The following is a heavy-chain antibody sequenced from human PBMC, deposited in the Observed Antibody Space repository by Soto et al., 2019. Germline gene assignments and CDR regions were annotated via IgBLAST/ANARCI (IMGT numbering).Heavy chain of an antibody. D-gene: IGHD3-10*01. CDR2: INALSGDT. CDR3: ATGGASGVFFDY. J-gene: IGHJ4*02. V-gene: IGHV1-2*02. CDR1: GYAFAGHY. Sequence: QVQVVQSGAEVKKPGASVRVSCKASGYAFAGHYVHWVRQAPGLGLELMGWINALSGDTDYAQKFQGRVTLTRDTSTSTAYMELSRLRSDDTAMYYCATGGASGVFFDYWGQGALVTVSS.